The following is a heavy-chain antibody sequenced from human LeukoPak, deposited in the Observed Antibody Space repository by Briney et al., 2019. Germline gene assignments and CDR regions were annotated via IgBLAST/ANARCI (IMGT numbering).Heavy chain of an antibody. D-gene: IGHD6-13*01. CDR3: ARGRPTTSIAAAGVNWFDP. CDR2: IIPIFGTA. CDR1: GYTFTSYG. V-gene: IGHV1-69*06. J-gene: IGHJ5*02. Sequence: SVKVSCKASGYTFTSYGISWVRQAPGQGLEWMGGIIPIFGTANYAQKFQGRVTITADKSTSTAYMELSSLRSEDTAVYYCARGRPTTSIAAAGVNWFDPWGQGTLVTVSS.